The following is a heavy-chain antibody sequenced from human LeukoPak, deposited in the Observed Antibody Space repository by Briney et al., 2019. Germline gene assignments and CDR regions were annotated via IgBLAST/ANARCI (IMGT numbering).Heavy chain of an antibody. D-gene: IGHD6-19*01. CDR1: GFTFSNAW. CDR3: TTTPIAVAGHINDY. J-gene: IGHJ4*02. CDR2: IKSKTDGGTT. V-gene: IGHV3-15*01. Sequence: KAGGSLRLSCAASGFTFSNAWMSWVRQAPGKGLEWVGRIKSKTDGGTTDYAAPVKGRFTISRDDSKNTLYLQMNSLKPEDTAVYYCTTTPIAVAGHINDYWGQGTLVTVSS.